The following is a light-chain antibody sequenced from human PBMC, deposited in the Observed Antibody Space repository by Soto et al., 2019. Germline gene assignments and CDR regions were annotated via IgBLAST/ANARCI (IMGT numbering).Light chain of an antibody. CDR3: QTWVTGGV. Sequence: QPVLTQSPSASASLGASVKVTCTLSSGHSSYAIAWHQQQPEKGPRYLMKLNSDGSHSKGDGIPDRFSGSSSGAERYLTISSLQSEDEADYYCQTWVTGGVFGGGTKLTVL. CDR2: LNSDGSH. V-gene: IGLV4-69*01. CDR1: SGHSSYA. J-gene: IGLJ2*01.